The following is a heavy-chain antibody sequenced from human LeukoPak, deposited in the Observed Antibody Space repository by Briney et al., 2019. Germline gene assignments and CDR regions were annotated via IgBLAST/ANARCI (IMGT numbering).Heavy chain of an antibody. D-gene: IGHD3-22*01. CDR3: ARDRDVIVVVNRKQGFDY. J-gene: IGHJ4*02. CDR1: GYTFTSHY. V-gene: IGHV1-46*01. CDR2: INPSGGST. Sequence: ASVKVSCKASGYTFTSHYMHWVRQAPGQGLEWMGIINPSGGSTSYAQKFQGRVTMTRDMSTSTVYMELSSLRSEDTAVYYCARDRDVIVVVNRKQGFDYWGQGTLVTVSS.